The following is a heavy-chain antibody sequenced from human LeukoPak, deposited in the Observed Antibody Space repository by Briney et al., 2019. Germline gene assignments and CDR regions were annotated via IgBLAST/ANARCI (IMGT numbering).Heavy chain of an antibody. V-gene: IGHV3-66*01. J-gene: IGHJ4*02. CDR3: ARDFEADFDY. CDR1: GFTVSSNY. Sequence: GGSLRLSCAASGFTVSSNYMSWVGQAPGKGLEWVSVIYSGGSTYYADSVKGRFTISSDNSKNTLYLQMNSLSAEDTAVYYCARDFEADFDYWGQGTLVTVSS. CDR2: IYSGGST. D-gene: IGHD6-19*01.